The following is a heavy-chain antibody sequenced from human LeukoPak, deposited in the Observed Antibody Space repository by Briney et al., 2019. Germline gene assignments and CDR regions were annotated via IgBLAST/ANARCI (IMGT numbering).Heavy chain of an antibody. CDR3: ARDHGYTGNYLGPIDY. D-gene: IGHD1-26*01. CDR2: INPSGGST. Sequence: ASVKVSCKASGYTFTSYYMHWVRQAPGQGLEWMGIINPSGGSTSYAQKFQGRVTMTRDMSTSTVYMELSSLRSEDTAVYYCARDHGYTGNYLGPIDYWGQGTLVTVSS. V-gene: IGHV1-46*01. J-gene: IGHJ4*02. CDR1: GYTFTSYY.